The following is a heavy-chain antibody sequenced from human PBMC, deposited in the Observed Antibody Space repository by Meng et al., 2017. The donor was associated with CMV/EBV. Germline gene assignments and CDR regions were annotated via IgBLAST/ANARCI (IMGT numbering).Heavy chain of an antibody. Sequence: GASLKISCAASGFTFSSYWMGWVRQAPGRGLEWVANIKQDGSEKYSVDSVKGRFTISRDNAKNSLYLQMNSLRAEDTAVYYCARPRGGIAVDWGQGTLVTVSS. CDR2: IKQDGSEK. D-gene: IGHD6-19*01. CDR1: GFTFSSYW. V-gene: IGHV3-7*01. CDR3: ARPRGGIAVD. J-gene: IGHJ4*02.